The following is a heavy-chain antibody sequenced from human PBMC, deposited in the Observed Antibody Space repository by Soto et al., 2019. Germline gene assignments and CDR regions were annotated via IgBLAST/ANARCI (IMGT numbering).Heavy chain of an antibody. CDR2: ISGSGGST. Sequence: PGGSLRLSCAASGFTLSSYAMSWVRQAPGKGLEWVSAISGSGGSTYYADSVKGRFTISRDNSKNTLYLQMNSLRAEDTAVYYCAKDPGSSWYYYYYGMDVWGQGTTVTVSS. V-gene: IGHV3-23*01. J-gene: IGHJ6*02. D-gene: IGHD6-13*01. CDR3: AKDPGSSWYYYYYGMDV. CDR1: GFTLSSYA.